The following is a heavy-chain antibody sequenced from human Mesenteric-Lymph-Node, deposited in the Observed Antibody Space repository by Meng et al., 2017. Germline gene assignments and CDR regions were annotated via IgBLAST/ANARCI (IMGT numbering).Heavy chain of an antibody. CDR3: ARHEHYFDF. Sequence: LRGLGPGLVQPSGTPFLTCAVSGGSISIGNWWSWGRQSPCKGLEWIGEISHTGRTNYNPSLKSRVTISLDNLMNHLSLKLSSVTAADTAMYYCARHEHYFDFWGQGTLVTVSS. CDR1: GGSISIGNW. J-gene: IGHJ4*02. V-gene: IGHV4-4*02. CDR2: ISHTGRT.